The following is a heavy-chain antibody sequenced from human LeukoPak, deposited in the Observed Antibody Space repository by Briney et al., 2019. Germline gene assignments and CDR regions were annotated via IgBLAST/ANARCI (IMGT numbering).Heavy chain of an antibody. CDR1: GGSFSGYY. CDR2: INHSGST. D-gene: IGHD2-15*01. Sequence: SETLSLTCAVYGGSFSGYYWSWLRQPPGKGLEWIGEINHSGSTNYNPSLKSRVTISVDTSKNQFSLKLSSVTAADTAVYYCARGLWCSGGSCYADGDYWGQGTLVTVSS. J-gene: IGHJ4*02. V-gene: IGHV4-34*01. CDR3: ARGLWCSGGSCYADGDY.